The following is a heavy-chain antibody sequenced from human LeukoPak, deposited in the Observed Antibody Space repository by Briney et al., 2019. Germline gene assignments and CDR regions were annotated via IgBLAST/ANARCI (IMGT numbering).Heavy chain of an antibody. CDR2: ISSSSSYI. CDR1: GFTFSSYS. CDR3: ARELFWVDDY. D-gene: IGHD3-3*01. V-gene: IGHV3-21*01. J-gene: IGHJ4*02. Sequence: GGSLRLSCAASGFTFSSYSMNWVRQDPGRGLEWVSSISSSSSYIYYADSVKGRFTISRDNAKNSLYLQMNSLRAEDTAVYYCARELFWVDDYWGQGTLVTVSS.